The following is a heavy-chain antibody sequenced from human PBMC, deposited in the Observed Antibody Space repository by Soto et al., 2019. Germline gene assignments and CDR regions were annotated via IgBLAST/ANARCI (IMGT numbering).Heavy chain of an antibody. CDR1: GFTFDDYA. J-gene: IGHJ2*01. CDR2: ISWNSGSI. Sequence: EVQLVESRGGLVQPGRSLRLSCAASGFTFDDYAMHWVRQAPGKGLEWVSGISWNSGSIGYADSVKGRFTISRDNAKNYLYLQMNSLRAEDTALYYCAKDRYQWLVAGWYFDLWGRGTLVTVSS. V-gene: IGHV3-9*01. D-gene: IGHD6-19*01. CDR3: AKDRYQWLVAGWYFDL.